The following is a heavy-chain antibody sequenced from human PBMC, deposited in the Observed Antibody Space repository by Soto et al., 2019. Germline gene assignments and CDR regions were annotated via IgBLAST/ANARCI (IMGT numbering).Heavy chain of an antibody. CDR2: IYHSGST. CDR1: GGSISSSNW. J-gene: IGHJ5*02. Sequence: QVQLQESGPGLVKPSGTLSLTCAVSGGSISSSNWWSWVRQPPGKGLEWIGEIYHSGSTNYNPSPKSRVTTSVDKSKNQCALKLSSVTAADTAVYYCASSGSSWYLKWFDPWGQGTLVTVSS. CDR3: ASSGSSWYLKWFDP. V-gene: IGHV4-4*02. D-gene: IGHD6-13*01.